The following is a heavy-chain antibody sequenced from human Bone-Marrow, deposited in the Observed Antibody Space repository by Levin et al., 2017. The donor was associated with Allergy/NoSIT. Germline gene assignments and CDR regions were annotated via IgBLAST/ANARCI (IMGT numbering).Heavy chain of an antibody. CDR2: ISSSSSYI. Sequence: GGSLRLSCAASGFTFSSYSMNWVRQAPGKGLEWVSSISSSSSYIYYADSVKGRFTISRDNAKNSLYLQMNSLRAEDTAVYYCARDAHLDPDYYYYYMDVWGKGTTVTVSS. CDR3: ARDAHLDPDYYYYYMDV. J-gene: IGHJ6*03. V-gene: IGHV3-21*01. CDR1: GFTFSSYS.